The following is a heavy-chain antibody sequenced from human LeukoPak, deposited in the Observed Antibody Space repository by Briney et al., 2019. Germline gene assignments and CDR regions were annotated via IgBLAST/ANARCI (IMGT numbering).Heavy chain of an antibody. Sequence: GASVKVSCKASGYTFISYVMNWVRQAPGQGLEWMGWINTNTGNPTYAQGFTGRFVFSLDTSVSTAYLQISSLQAEDTAVYYCARSNNDGDYLGVGFDYWGQGTPVTVSS. CDR3: ARSNNDGDYLGVGFDY. CDR1: GYTFISYV. V-gene: IGHV7-4-1*02. D-gene: IGHD4-17*01. J-gene: IGHJ4*02. CDR2: INTNTGNP.